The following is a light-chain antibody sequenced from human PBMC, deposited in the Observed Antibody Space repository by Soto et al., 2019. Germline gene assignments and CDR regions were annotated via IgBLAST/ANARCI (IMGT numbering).Light chain of an antibody. CDR3: QHRMNWPLT. J-gene: IGKJ5*01. CDR2: DAS. CDR1: RRVSNTY. Sequence: EIVLTQSPGTLSLSPGERATLSCGASRRVSNTYLAWYHQKPGQTPRLLISDASNRASGIPARFSGSGSETDFTLTIGSLEPEDFAVYYCQHRMNWPLTFGQGTRLEI. V-gene: IGKV3-11*01.